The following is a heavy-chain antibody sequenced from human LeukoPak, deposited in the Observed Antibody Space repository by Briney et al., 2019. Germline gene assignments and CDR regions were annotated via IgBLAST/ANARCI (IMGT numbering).Heavy chain of an antibody. J-gene: IGHJ4*02. CDR3: ARSRYGDYETSFDY. D-gene: IGHD4-17*01. V-gene: IGHV4-59*08. CDR1: GGSISSYY. CDR2: IYYSGST. Sequence: PSETLSLTCTVSGGSISSYYWSWIRQPPGKGLEWIGYIYYSGSTNYNPSLKSRVTISVDTSKNQFSLKLSSVTAADTAVYYCARSRYGDYETSFDYWGQGTLVTVSS.